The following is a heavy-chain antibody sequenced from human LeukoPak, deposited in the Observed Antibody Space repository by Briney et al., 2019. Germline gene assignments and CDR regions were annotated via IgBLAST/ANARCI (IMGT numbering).Heavy chain of an antibody. V-gene: IGHV1-69*06. J-gene: IGHJ4*02. CDR1: GYTFTSYG. CDR3: ARATMVRGVMYDY. D-gene: IGHD3-10*01. CDR2: IIPIFGTA. Sequence: ASVKVSCKASGYTFTSYGISWVRQAPGQGLEWMGGIIPIFGTANYAQKFQGRVTITADKSTSTAYMELSSLRSVDTAVYYCARATMVRGVMYDYWGQGTLVTVSS.